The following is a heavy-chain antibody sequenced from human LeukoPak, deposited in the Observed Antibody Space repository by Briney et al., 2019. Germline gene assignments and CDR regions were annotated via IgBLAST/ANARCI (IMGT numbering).Heavy chain of an antibody. CDR2: IYYSGST. V-gene: IGHV4-59*12. CDR1: GGSISSYY. D-gene: IGHD2-21*02. Sequence: PSETLSLTCTVSGGSISSYYWSWIRQPPGKGLEWIGYIYYSGSTNYNPSLKSRVTISVDTSKNQFSLKLISVTAADTAVYYCAREHKDYDGDGYYYGYWGQGTLVTVSS. CDR3: AREHKDYDGDGYYYGY. J-gene: IGHJ4*02.